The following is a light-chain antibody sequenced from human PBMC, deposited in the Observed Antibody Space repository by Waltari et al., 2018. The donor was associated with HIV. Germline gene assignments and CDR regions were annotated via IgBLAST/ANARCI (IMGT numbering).Light chain of an antibody. J-gene: IGKJ3*01. CDR2: WAS. CDR3: QSYDSSLSRRV. V-gene: IGKV4-1*01. Sequence: DIVMTQSPDSLAVSLGERATFNCRSSRTVLSNSDNRNYLAWYQQKTGQSPNVLIYWASTRQSGVPDRFSGSKSGTSASLAITGLQAEDEADYYCQSYDSSLSRRVFGTGT. CDR1: RTVLSNSDNRNY.